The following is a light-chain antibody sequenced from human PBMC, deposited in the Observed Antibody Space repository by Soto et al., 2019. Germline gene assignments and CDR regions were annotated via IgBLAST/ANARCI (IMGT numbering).Light chain of an antibody. CDR2: SAS. CDR1: QAITSW. CDR3: QQTRSLPLT. Sequence: DIHVTQSPSSVSASVGDRVTITCRASQAITSWLAWYQQKPGRAPKLLIYSASSLQSGAPSRFTGSGSGTDFALNITSLQPDDAAVYYCQQTRSLPLTCGGGTKVEI. J-gene: IGKJ4*01. V-gene: IGKV1-12*01.